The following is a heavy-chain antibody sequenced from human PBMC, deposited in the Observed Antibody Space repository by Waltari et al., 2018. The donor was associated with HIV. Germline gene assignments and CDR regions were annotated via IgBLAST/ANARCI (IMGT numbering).Heavy chain of an antibody. CDR2: ISPDGSDK. CDR3: AREYYFDSSGYNSGFDY. D-gene: IGHD3-22*01. Sequence: QVQLVESGGGVVQPGRSLRLSCAASGFTFSTYCLPWVRQAPGKGIGWVADISPDGSDKYHADSVKGRFTISRDNSKNTLYLQMNSLRAEDTAVYFCAREYYFDSSGYNSGFDYWGQGTLVTVSS. CDR1: GFTFSTYC. V-gene: IGHV3-30*01. J-gene: IGHJ4*02.